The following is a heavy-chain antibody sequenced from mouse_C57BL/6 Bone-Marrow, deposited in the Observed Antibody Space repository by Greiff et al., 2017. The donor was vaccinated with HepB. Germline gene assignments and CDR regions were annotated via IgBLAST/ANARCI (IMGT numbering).Heavy chain of an antibody. CDR2: IWSGGST. J-gene: IGHJ4*01. CDR3: ARSIYYGNYSYAMDY. Sequence: VQLQQSGPGLVQPSQSLSITCTVSGFSLTSYGVHWVRQSPGKGLEWLGVIWSGGSTDYNAAFISRLSISKDNSKSQVFFNMNSLQADDTAIYYCARSIYYGNYSYAMDYWGQGTSVTVSS. V-gene: IGHV2-2*01. CDR1: GFSLTSYG. D-gene: IGHD2-1*01.